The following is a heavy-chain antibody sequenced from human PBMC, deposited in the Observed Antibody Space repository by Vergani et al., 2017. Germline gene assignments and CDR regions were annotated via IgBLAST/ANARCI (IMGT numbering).Heavy chain of an antibody. D-gene: IGHD2-21*02. CDR2: IRYSGPT. V-gene: IGHV4-39*01. J-gene: IGHJ4*02. Sequence: QLQLQESGPGLVEPSETLSLTCTVSGASISSNSYYWGWVRQSPGNGLEWVGIIRYSGPTYYNLPLQSRTTIALDTPKNQFSLKLSSVTAAEPALYFCARHDCKTDTATIGWYDYWGQAILVTVSS. CDR1: GASISSNSYY. CDR3: ARHDCKTDTATIGWYDY.